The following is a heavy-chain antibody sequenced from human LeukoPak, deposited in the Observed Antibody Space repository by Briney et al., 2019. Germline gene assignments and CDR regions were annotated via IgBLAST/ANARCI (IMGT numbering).Heavy chain of an antibody. CDR3: ARAPSEIGGYYPEYFRH. V-gene: IGHV3-74*01. J-gene: IGHJ1*01. Sequence: GGSLRLSCAASGFTFSTYGMHWVRQAPGKGLVWVSRIKSDGSTNYADSVKVRFTISRDNAKNTLSLQMNSLRPEDTGVYYCARAPSEIGGYYPEYFRHWGQGTLVTVSS. CDR1: GFTFSTYG. CDR2: IKSDGST. D-gene: IGHD3-22*01.